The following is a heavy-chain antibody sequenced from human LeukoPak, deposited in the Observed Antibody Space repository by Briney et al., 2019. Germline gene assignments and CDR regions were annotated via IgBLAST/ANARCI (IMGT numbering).Heavy chain of an antibody. CDR3: ARGEDSSSFYYYMDV. J-gene: IGHJ6*03. Sequence: PGGSLRLSCAASGFTFSSYSMNWVRQAPGKGLEWVSSISSSSSYIYYADSVKGRFTISRDNAKNSLYLQMNRLRAEDTAVYYCARGEDSSSFYYYMDVWGKGTTVTVSS. CDR2: ISSSSSYI. D-gene: IGHD6-13*01. CDR1: GFTFSSYS. V-gene: IGHV3-21*01.